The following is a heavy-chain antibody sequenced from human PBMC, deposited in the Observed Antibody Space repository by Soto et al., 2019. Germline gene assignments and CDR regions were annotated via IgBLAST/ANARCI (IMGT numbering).Heavy chain of an antibody. J-gene: IGHJ4*02. CDR3: ARARYCSGSSCPFDY. CDR2: ISAYNGNT. D-gene: IGHD2-15*01. V-gene: IGHV1-18*01. CDR1: GYTFTSYG. Sequence: ASVKVSCKASGYTFTSYGISWVRQAPGQGLEWMGWISAYNGNTNYAQKLQGRVTMTTDTSTSTAYMELRSLRSDDTAVYYCARARYCSGSSCPFDYWGQGTLVTVSS.